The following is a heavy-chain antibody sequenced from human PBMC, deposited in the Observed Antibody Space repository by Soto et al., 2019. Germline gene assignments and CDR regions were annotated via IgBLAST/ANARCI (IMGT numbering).Heavy chain of an antibody. Sequence: QVQLQESGPGLVKPSQTLSLTCTVSGGSISSDGYYWSWIRQHPGKGLEWIGYIYYSRSTYYNPSLKSRVNKAVDTSSNQFSLYPSSVTAADTAVYYCASAFEDSGAQFDYWCQGTLVTVST. CDR1: GGSISSDGYY. CDR2: IYYSRST. CDR3: ASAFEDSGAQFDY. J-gene: IGHJ4*02. V-gene: IGHV4-31*03. D-gene: IGHD4-17*01.